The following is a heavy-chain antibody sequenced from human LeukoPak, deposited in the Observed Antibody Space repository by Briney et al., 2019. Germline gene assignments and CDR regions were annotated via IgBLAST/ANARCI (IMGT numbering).Heavy chain of an antibody. D-gene: IGHD5-18*01. J-gene: IGHJ5*02. Sequence: ASVKVSCKASGYTFTSYGISWARQAPGQGLEWMGWISAYNGNTNYAQKLQGRVTMTTDTSTSTAYMELRSLRSDDTAVYYCARDFRAAMVSDWFDPWGQGTLVTVSS. V-gene: IGHV1-18*01. CDR1: GYTFTSYG. CDR3: ARDFRAAMVSDWFDP. CDR2: ISAYNGNT.